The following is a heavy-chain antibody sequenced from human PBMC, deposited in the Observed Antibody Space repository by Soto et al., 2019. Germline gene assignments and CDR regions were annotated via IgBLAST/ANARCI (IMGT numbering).Heavy chain of an antibody. V-gene: IGHV1-2*02. D-gene: IGHD1-26*01. CDR1: GSTHTIYF. J-gene: IGHJ4*02. CDR2: INSVSGGT. CDR3: ARGGSYYAH. Sequence: QVQLVQSGAEVKQPGASVRVSCKASGSTHTIYFIHWLRQAPGQGLEWMGWINSVSGGTNYANKFQGRVTMTRETSNTTAFMELSGLRSDDTAVYYCARGGSYYAHWGQGTLVTVSS.